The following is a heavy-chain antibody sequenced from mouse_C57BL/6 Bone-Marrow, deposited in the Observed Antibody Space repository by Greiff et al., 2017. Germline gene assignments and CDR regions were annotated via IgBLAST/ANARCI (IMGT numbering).Heavy chain of an antibody. V-gene: IGHV1-26*01. CDR3: ARWRYYGSSRDY. CDR2: INPNNGGT. D-gene: IGHD1-1*01. CDR1: GYTFTDYY. Sequence: VQLQQSGPELVKPGASVKISCKASGYTFTDYYMNWVKQSHGKSLEWIGDINPNNGGTSYNQKFKGKATLTVDKSSSTAYMELRSLTSEDSAVYYCARWRYYGSSRDYWGQGTTLTVSS. J-gene: IGHJ2*01.